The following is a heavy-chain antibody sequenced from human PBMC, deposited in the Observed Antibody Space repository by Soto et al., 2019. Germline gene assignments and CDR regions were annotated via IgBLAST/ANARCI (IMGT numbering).Heavy chain of an antibody. J-gene: IGHJ4*02. D-gene: IGHD6-19*01. CDR3: ARVASSGWSD. CDR2: ISSSTTYI. Sequence: EVQLVESGGGLVKPGGPLRLSCAASGFTFSNFAMNWVRQAPGKGLEWVSSISSSTTYIYYADSVKGRFTISRDNAKNSLYLQMNSLRAEDTAVYYCARVASSGWSDWGQGTLVTVSS. V-gene: IGHV3-21*01. CDR1: GFTFSNFA.